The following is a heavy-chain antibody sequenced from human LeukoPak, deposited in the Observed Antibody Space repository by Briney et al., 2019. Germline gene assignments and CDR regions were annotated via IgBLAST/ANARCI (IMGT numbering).Heavy chain of an antibody. V-gene: IGHV4-39*07. CDR2: IYYSGST. J-gene: IGHJ5*02. D-gene: IGHD3-10*01. Sequence: SETLSLTCTVSGGSISSSSYYWGWIRQPPGKGLKWIGSIYYSGSTYYNPSLKSRVTISVDTSKNQFSLKLSSVTAADTAVYYCARGVTMVRGVLSGWFDPWGQGTLVTVSS. CDR1: GGSISSSSYY. CDR3: ARGVTMVRGVLSGWFDP.